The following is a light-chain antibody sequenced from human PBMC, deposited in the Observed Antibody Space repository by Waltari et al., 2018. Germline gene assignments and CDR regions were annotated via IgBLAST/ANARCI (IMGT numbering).Light chain of an antibody. Sequence: EIVLTQSPGPLSLSPGERATLSCRASQSVSSNYLAWYQQKPGQAPRLLIYGASNRATGIPDRFSGSGSGTDFTLTISRLEPEDFAVYYCHQCGNSPYTFGQGTKLEI. J-gene: IGKJ2*01. CDR3: HQCGNSPYT. CDR1: QSVSSNY. V-gene: IGKV3-20*01. CDR2: GAS.